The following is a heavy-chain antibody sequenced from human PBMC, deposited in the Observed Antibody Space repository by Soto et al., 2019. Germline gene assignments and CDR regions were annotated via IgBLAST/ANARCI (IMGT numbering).Heavy chain of an antibody. V-gene: IGHV5-51*01. D-gene: IGHD6-13*01. CDR3: ARRHNTWYAVVY. Sequence: GESLKISCKGSGYSFTNYWIGWVRQMPGKGLEWMGIIFPGDSDSRYSPSFQGQVTISADKSIGTAYLHWSSLKASDTAMYYCARRHNTWYAVVYWGQGTLVTVSS. J-gene: IGHJ4*02. CDR1: GYSFTNYW. CDR2: IFPGDSDS.